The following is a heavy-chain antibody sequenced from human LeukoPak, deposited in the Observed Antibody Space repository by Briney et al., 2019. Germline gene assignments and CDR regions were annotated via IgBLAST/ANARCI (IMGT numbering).Heavy chain of an antibody. Sequence: GGSLRLSCAASGFIFSSYSMNWVRQAPGEGLEWVSFIDSTSTYIHYADSVKGRFTISRDNAKNSLYLQMNSLRADDTAVYYCAEGSGGPGYWGQGTLVTVSS. J-gene: IGHJ4*02. CDR3: AEGSGGPGY. CDR2: IDSTSTYI. CDR1: GFIFSSYS. V-gene: IGHV3-21*01. D-gene: IGHD1-26*01.